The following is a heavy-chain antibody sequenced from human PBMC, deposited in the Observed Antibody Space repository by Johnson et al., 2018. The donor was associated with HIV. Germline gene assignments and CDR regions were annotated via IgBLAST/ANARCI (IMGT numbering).Heavy chain of an antibody. CDR3: AKGERGYSNAFDI. CDR1: IFTFSYYD. J-gene: IGHJ3*02. V-gene: IGHV3-30*02. Sequence: QVQLVESGGGVVLPGGSLRLSCAASIFTFSYYDMHWVRQAPGKGLEWVAFIRHDGSNKYYADSVKGRFTISRDNSKNTLYLQMNSLRAEDTAVYYCAKGERGYSNAFDIWGQGTMVTVSS. D-gene: IGHD5-18*01. CDR2: IRHDGSNK.